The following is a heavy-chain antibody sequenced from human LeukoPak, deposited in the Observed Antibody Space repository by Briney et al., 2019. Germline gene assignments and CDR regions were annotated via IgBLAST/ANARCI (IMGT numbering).Heavy chain of an antibody. J-gene: IGHJ4*02. CDR3: TTLGYHLDS. CDR1: GFAFSAYE. D-gene: IGHD3-22*01. V-gene: IGHV3-48*03. Sequence: GGSLRLSCAASGFAFSAYEMNWVRQAPGKGLEWVSYIAGSDTRTYYADSVKGRFTIFRDNTKNSLYLQMNSLRGEDTGLYCTTLGYHLDSWGQGTLVTVSS. CDR2: IAGSDTRT.